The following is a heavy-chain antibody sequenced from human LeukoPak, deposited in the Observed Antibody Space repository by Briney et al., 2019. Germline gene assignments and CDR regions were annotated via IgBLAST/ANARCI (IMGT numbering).Heavy chain of an antibody. V-gene: IGHV3-30*03. CDR1: GFTFSGYG. CDR3: ASGPPFLKYFEY. J-gene: IGHJ4*02. D-gene: IGHD3-3*01. CDR2: ISYDGGNK. Sequence: GRSLRLSCAASGFTFSGYGIHWVRQAPGKGLEWVAVISYDGGNKYYADSVKGRFTISRDNSKNTLYLQMDSLRPEDTAIYYCASGPPFLKYFEYWGQGTLVTVSS.